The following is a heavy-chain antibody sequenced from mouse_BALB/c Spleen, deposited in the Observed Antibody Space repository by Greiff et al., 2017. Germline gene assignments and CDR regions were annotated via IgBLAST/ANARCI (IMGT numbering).Heavy chain of an antibody. V-gene: IGHV7-3*02. CDR2: IRNKANGYTT. CDR1: GFTFTDYY. CDR3: ARETLYGHYYAMDY. D-gene: IGHD1-1*02. Sequence: EVKVVESGGGLVQPGGSLRLSCATSGFTFTDYYMSWVRQPPGKALEWLGFIRNKANGYTTEYSASVKGRFTISRDNSQSILYLQMNTLRAEDSATYYCARETLYGHYYAMDYWGQGTSVTVSS. J-gene: IGHJ4*01.